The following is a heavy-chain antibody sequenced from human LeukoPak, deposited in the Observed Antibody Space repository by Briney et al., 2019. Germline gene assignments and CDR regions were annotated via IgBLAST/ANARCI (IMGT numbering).Heavy chain of an antibody. J-gene: IGHJ4*02. CDR1: GGSISSYY. D-gene: IGHD4/OR15-4a*01. CDR3: ARHSRGANSPFAS. CDR2: IYYSGNT. Sequence: SETLSLTCTVSGGSISSYYWSWIRQSPGKGLEWIGCIYYSGNTYYNPSLKSRVTISVDTSKNQFSLNLSSVTAADTAVYHCARHSRGANSPFASWGQGILVTVSS. V-gene: IGHV4-59*08.